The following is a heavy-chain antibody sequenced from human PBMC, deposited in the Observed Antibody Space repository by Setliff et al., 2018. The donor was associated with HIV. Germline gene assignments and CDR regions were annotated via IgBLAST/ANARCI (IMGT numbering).Heavy chain of an antibody. J-gene: IGHJ3*02. Sequence: ASVKVSCQASGYTFTSYAMNWVRQAPGQGLEWMGWINTNTGNPTYAQGFTGRFVFSLDTSVSTAYLQISSLKAEDTAVYYCASSLMITFGGRPDYDDAFDIWGQGTMVTVSS. V-gene: IGHV7-4-1*02. CDR1: GYTFTSYA. CDR2: INTNTGNP. CDR3: ASSLMITFGGRPDYDDAFDI. D-gene: IGHD3-16*01.